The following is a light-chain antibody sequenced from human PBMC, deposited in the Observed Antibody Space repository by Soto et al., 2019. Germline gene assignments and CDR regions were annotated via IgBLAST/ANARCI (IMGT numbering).Light chain of an antibody. V-gene: IGKV3-11*01. J-gene: IGKJ2*01. Sequence: EIVLTQSPATLSLSPGERATLSCRASQSVSSYLAWYQQRPGQAPRLLIYDASNRATGIPARFSGSGSGTDFTLTISSLEPDDFAVYYCQHRTTSFPFGQGTKLEIK. CDR3: QHRTTSFP. CDR1: QSVSSY. CDR2: DAS.